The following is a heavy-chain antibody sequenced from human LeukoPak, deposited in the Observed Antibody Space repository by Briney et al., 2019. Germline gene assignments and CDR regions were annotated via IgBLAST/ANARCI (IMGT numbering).Heavy chain of an antibody. CDR1: GGSVSSGSYY. J-gene: IGHJ3*02. CDR3: GVCKCYYYIYVLEAAFDN. CDR2: IYYSGST. D-gene: IGHD3-22*01. V-gene: IGHV4-61*01. Sequence: SETLSLTCTVSGGSVSSGSYYWSWIRQPPGKGLEWIGYIYYSGSTNYNPSLKSRVTISVDTSKNQFSLKLSSVTAADTAVYYCGVCKCYYYIYVLEAAFDNLGPGKKVNVS.